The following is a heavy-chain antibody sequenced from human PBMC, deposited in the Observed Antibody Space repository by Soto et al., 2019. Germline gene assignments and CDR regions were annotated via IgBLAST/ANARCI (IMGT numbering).Heavy chain of an antibody. CDR1: GGSISSGAYY. V-gene: IGHV4-31*03. CDR2: ISHRGTA. J-gene: IGHJ5*02. Sequence: LSLTCTVSGGSISSGAYYWGWILQHPGKGLEWIGYISHRGTAYYTPSLKSRVSLSVDPSKSQFSLNVTSLTAADTAVYYCARVSTTGTRWFDPWGPGTLVTVSS. CDR3: ARVSTTGTRWFDP. D-gene: IGHD1-1*01.